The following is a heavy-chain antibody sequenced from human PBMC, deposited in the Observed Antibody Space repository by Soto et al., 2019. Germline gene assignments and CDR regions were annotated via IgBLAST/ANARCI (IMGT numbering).Heavy chain of an antibody. D-gene: IGHD4-17*01. V-gene: IGHV3-23*01. CDR3: AKVRRHDYGDYLFDY. CDR1: GFTVSSYG. CDR2: ISGSGGST. Sequence: SGAPSGFTVSSYGRSWVRQAPGKGLEWVSAISGSGGSTYYADSVKGRFTISRDNSKNTLYLQMNSLRAEDTAVYYCAKVRRHDYGDYLFDYWGQGTLVTVSS. J-gene: IGHJ4*02.